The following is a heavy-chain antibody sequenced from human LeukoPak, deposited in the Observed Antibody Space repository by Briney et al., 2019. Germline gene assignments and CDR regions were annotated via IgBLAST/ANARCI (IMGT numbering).Heavy chain of an antibody. V-gene: IGHV4-34*01. CDR3: AATNYFYGSGSFHKRDS. D-gene: IGHD3-10*01. CDR1: GDSFDNYY. J-gene: IGHJ4*02. Sequence: SETLSLTCGVYGDSFDNYYWNWIRQFPEKRLEWIGEVDHSGRTTYSPSLQGRVTISVDTSKSQFSLKLNSVTAADTAVYFCAATNYFYGSGSFHKRDSWGQGTLVAVSS. CDR2: VDHSGRT.